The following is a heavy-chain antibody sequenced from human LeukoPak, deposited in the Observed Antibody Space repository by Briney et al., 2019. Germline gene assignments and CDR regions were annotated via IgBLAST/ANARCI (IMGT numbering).Heavy chain of an antibody. V-gene: IGHV3-73*01. Sequence: GGSLRLSCAASGFTFSGSAMHWVRQASRKGLEWVGRIRSKANSYATAYAASVKGRFTISRDDSKNTAYLQMNSLKTEDTAVYYCTRPIAAAGKNWFDPRGQGTLVTVSS. D-gene: IGHD6-13*01. CDR3: TRPIAAAGKNWFDP. CDR1: GFTFSGSA. J-gene: IGHJ5*02. CDR2: IRSKANSYAT.